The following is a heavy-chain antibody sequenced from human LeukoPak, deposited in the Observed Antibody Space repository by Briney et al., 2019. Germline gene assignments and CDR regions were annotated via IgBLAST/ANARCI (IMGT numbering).Heavy chain of an antibody. CDR3: ARCRPAGSCYPRCYYYYYYMDV. J-gene: IGHJ6*03. CDR1: GGSISSSYSY. Sequence: PETLSLTCTVSGGSISSSYSYWGWIRQPPGKGLEWIGNIYYSGSTYYNPSLKSRVTISVDASKNQFSLKLSSVTAADTAVYYCARCRPAGSCYPRCYYYYYYMDVWGKGTTVTVSS. CDR2: IYYSGST. V-gene: IGHV4-39*07. D-gene: IGHD2-15*01.